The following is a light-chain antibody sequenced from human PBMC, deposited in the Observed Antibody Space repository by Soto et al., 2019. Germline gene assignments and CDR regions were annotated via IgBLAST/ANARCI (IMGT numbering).Light chain of an antibody. Sequence: QSALTQPASVSGSPGQSITISCTGTSSDVGGYNTVSWYQQHPGKAPKLMIYDVSNRPSGVSNRCSGSKSGNTASLTISGLQAEDEADYYCSSYTSRSTLVFGGGTKLTVL. CDR3: SSYTSRSTLV. CDR2: DVS. V-gene: IGLV2-14*03. CDR1: SSDVGGYNT. J-gene: IGLJ2*01.